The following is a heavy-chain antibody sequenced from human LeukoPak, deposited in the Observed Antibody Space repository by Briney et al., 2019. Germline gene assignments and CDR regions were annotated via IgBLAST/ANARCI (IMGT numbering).Heavy chain of an antibody. J-gene: IGHJ3*02. V-gene: IGHV4-30-2*01. Sequence: PSQTLSLTCTVSGGSISSGGYSWSWIRQPPGKGLEWIGYIYHSGSTYYNPSLKSRVTISVDRSKNQFSLKLSSVTAADTAVYYCARDRLGHDAFDIWGQGTMVTVSS. D-gene: IGHD5-12*01. CDR1: GGSISSGGYS. CDR2: IYHSGST. CDR3: ARDRLGHDAFDI.